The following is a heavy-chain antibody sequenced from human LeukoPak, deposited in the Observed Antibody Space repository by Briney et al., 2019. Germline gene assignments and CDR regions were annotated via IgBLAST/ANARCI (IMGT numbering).Heavy chain of an antibody. V-gene: IGHV4-4*07. D-gene: IGHD3-22*01. CDR3: AREALIEGFYYYMDV. CDR2: FYTSGSP. J-gene: IGHJ6*03. Sequence: NPSETLSLTCTVSGDSISSYYWSWIRQPAGQGLEWIGRFYTSGSPTYNPSLKSRVSMSLDTSRNQFSLKLNSVTAADTAVYYCAREALIEGFYYYMDVWGKGTTVTVSS. CDR1: GDSISSYY.